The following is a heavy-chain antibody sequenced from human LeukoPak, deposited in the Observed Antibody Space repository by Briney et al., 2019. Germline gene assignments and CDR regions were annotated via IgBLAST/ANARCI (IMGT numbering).Heavy chain of an antibody. V-gene: IGHV3-23*01. D-gene: IGHD3-16*02. Sequence: GGSLRLSCAASGFTFSSYAMSWVRQAPGKGLEWVSAISGSGGSTYYADSVKGRFTISRDNSKNTLYLQMNSLRAEDTAVYYCAIPALDDYAWGSYRHWYYFDYWGQGTLVTVSS. CDR3: AIPALDDYAWGSYRHWYYFDY. CDR2: ISGSGGST. J-gene: IGHJ4*02. CDR1: GFTFSSYA.